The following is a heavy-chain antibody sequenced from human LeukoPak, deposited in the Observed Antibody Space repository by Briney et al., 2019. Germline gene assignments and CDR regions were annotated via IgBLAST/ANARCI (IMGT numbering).Heavy chain of an antibody. J-gene: IGHJ4*02. Sequence: GSLRLSCSASGFTVSSTYISWVRQAPGKGLEWVSVLYSGGTTYYADSEKGRFTNSRDNSKNTLYLQMNSLRAEDTAVYYCARDSNYDYWGQGTLVTVSS. V-gene: IGHV3-66*02. CDR3: ARDSNYDY. CDR2: LYSGGTT. D-gene: IGHD6-13*01. CDR1: GFTVSSTY.